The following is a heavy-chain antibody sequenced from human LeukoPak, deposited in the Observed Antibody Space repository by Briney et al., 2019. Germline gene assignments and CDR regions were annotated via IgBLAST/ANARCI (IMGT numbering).Heavy chain of an antibody. D-gene: IGHD2-2*01. J-gene: IGHJ4*02. Sequence: ASVKVSCKASGYTFTTYGIHWVRQAPGQGLEWMGWISAYNGNTNYAQKLQGRVTMTTDTSTSTAYMELRSLRSDDTAVYYCAREVRSSTSYAPREVDYWGQGTLVTVSS. CDR1: GYTFTTYG. CDR2: ISAYNGNT. CDR3: AREVRSSTSYAPREVDY. V-gene: IGHV1-18*01.